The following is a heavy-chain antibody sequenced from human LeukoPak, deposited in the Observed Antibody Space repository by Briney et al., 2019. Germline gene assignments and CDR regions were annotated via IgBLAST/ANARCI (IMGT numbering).Heavy chain of an antibody. CDR1: GGSINSYY. J-gene: IGHJ5*02. CDR2: IYNSGNT. CDR3: ARESGSYLWRSWLNP. Sequence: SETLSLTCTVSGGSINSYYWTWIRQPPGKGLEWIGNIYNSGNTNYNPSLKSRVTISVDTSKSQFSLKLNSVTAADTAVYYCARESGSYLWRSWLNPWGQGTLVTVSS. D-gene: IGHD3-16*01. V-gene: IGHV4-59*01.